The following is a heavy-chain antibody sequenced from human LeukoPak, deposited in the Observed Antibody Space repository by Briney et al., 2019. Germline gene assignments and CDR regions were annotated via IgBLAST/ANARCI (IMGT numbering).Heavy chain of an antibody. CDR3: ARLSAL. J-gene: IGHJ4*02. CDR2: INPKNGDT. CDR1: GYPFSDYY. Sequence: ASVKVSCKTSGYPFSDYYIHWIRQASGQGLESMGWINPKNGDTKYAQRSQGRLTITMDTSIDTVYMELRSLRYDDTAVYYCARLSALWGQGTLVTVSS. V-gene: IGHV1-2*02.